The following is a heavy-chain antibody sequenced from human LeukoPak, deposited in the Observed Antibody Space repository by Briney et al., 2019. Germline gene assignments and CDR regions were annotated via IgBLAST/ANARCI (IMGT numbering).Heavy chain of an antibody. CDR3: ARLSAL. J-gene: IGHJ4*02. CDR2: INPKNGDT. CDR1: GYPFSDYY. Sequence: ASVKVSCKTSGYPFSDYYIHWIRQASGQGLESMGWINPKNGDTKYAQRSQGRLTITMDTSIDTVYMELRSLRYDDTAVYYCARLSALWGQGTLVTVSS. V-gene: IGHV1-2*02.